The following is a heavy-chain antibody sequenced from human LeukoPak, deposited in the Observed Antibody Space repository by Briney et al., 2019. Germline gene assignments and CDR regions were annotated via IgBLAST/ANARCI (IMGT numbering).Heavy chain of an antibody. CDR1: GFTFSSYW. Sequence: PGGSLRLSCAASGFTFSSYWMSWVRQAPGKGLEWVANIKQDGSEKYYVDSVKGRFTISRDNAKNSLYLQMNSLRAEDTAVYYCAREVGYYYGSGRLDYWGQGTLVTVSS. V-gene: IGHV3-7*01. D-gene: IGHD3-10*01. J-gene: IGHJ4*02. CDR3: AREVGYYYGSGRLDY. CDR2: IKQDGSEK.